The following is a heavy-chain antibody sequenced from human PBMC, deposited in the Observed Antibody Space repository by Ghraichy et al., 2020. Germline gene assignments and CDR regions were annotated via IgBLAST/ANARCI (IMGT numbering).Heavy chain of an antibody. CDR2: IYSGGST. V-gene: IGHV3-53*01. Sequence: GGSLRLSCAASGFTVSSNYMSWVRQAPGKGLEWVSVIYSGGSTYYADSVKGRFTISRDNSKNTLYLQMNSLRAEDTAVYYCARYYYDSLSGDYWYFDLWGRGTLVTVSS. CDR1: GFTVSSNY. CDR3: ARYYYDSLSGDYWYFDL. D-gene: IGHD3-22*01. J-gene: IGHJ2*01.